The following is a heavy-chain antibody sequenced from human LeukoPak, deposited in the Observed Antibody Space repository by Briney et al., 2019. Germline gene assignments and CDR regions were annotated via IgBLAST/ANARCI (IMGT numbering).Heavy chain of an antibody. CDR2: ISGSGGSR. CDR3: AKDTGRITIFGVVTDAFDI. J-gene: IGHJ3*02. CDR1: GFTFSS. Sequence: GGSLRLSCAASGFTFSSWVRQAPGKGLEWVSTISGSGGSRSYADSVKGRFTISRDNSKNTLYLQMNSLRAEDTAVYYCAKDTGRITIFGVVTDAFDIWGQGTMVTVSS. D-gene: IGHD3-3*01. V-gene: IGHV3-23*01.